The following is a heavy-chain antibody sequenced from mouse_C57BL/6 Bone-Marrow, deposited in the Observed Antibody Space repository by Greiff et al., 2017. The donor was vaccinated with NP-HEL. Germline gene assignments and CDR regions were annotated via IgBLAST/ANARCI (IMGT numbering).Heavy chain of an antibody. CDR1: GYTFTSYW. Sequence: QVQLQQSGAELAKPGASVKLSCKASGYTFTSYWMHWVKQRPGQGLEWIGYINPSSGYTTYNQKFKDKATLTADKSSSTAYMQLSSLTYEDSAVYYCARSDYGSSYYFDYWGQGTTLTVSS. D-gene: IGHD1-1*01. J-gene: IGHJ2*01. CDR3: ARSDYGSSYYFDY. V-gene: IGHV1-7*01. CDR2: INPSSGYT.